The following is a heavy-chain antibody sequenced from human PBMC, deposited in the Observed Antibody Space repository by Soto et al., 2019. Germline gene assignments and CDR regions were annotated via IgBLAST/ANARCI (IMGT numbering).Heavy chain of an antibody. D-gene: IGHD3-22*01. V-gene: IGHV1-46*01. CDR3: ARSPYYYDSRGYPVAFDI. CDR1: GYTFTSYY. CDR2: INPSGGST. Sequence: QVQLVQSGAEVKKPGASVKVSCKASGYTFTSYYMHWVRQAPGQGLEWMGIINPSGGSTSYAQKFQGRVTMTRDTSTSTVYMELSSLRSEDTAVYYCARSPYYYDSRGYPVAFDIWGQGTMVTVSS. J-gene: IGHJ3*02.